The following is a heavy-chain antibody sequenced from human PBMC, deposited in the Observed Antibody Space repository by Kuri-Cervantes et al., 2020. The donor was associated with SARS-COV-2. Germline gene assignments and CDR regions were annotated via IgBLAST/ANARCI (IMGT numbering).Heavy chain of an antibody. Sequence: SVKVSCKASGGTFSSYAISWVRQAPGQGLEWMGGIIPIFGTANYAQRFQGRVTITADKSTSTAYMELSSLRSEDTAVYYCAREGSCSSTSCPSDYWGQGTLVTVSS. V-gene: IGHV1-69*06. CDR3: AREGSCSSTSCPSDY. J-gene: IGHJ4*02. CDR2: IIPIFGTA. D-gene: IGHD2-2*01. CDR1: GGTFSSYA.